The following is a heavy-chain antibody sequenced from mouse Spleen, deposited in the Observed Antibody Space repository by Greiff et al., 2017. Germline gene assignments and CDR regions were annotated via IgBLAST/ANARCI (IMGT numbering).Heavy chain of an antibody. V-gene: IGHV14-4*01. CDR1: GFNIKDDY. Sequence: EVKLMESGAELVRPGASVKLSCTASGFNIKDDYMHWVKQRPEQGLEWIGWIDPENGDTEYASKFQGKATITADTSSNTAYLQLSSLTSEDTAVYYCTAYGYDEAYWGQGTLVTVSA. D-gene: IGHD2-2*01. CDR2: IDPENGDT. J-gene: IGHJ3*01. CDR3: TAYGYDEAY.